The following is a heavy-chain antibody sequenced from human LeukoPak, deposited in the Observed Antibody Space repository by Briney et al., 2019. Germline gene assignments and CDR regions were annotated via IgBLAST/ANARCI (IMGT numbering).Heavy chain of an antibody. V-gene: IGHV3-66*01. D-gene: IGHD3-10*01. CDR1: GFTFSSYW. CDR3: ARDTPISMAYGMDV. Sequence: QPGGSLRLSCAASGFTFSSYWMHWVRQAPGKGMEWVSVIYSGGSTYYADSVKGRFTISRDNSRNTLYLQMNSLRVEDTAVYYCARDTPISMAYGMDVWGQGTTVTVSS. CDR2: IYSGGST. J-gene: IGHJ6*02.